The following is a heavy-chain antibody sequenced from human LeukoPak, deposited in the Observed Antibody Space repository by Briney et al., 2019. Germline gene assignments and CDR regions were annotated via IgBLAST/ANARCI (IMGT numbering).Heavy chain of an antibody. D-gene: IGHD6-13*01. J-gene: IGHJ4*02. V-gene: IGHV3-43*02. CDR1: GFTFDDYA. CDR2: ISGDGGST. CDR3: AKSGPEQLVLDY. Sequence: GGSLRLSCSASGFTFDDYAMHWVRQAPGKGLEWVSLISGDGGSTYYADSVKGRFTISKDNSKNSLYLQMNSLRTEDTALYYCAKSGPEQLVLDYWGQGTLVTVSS.